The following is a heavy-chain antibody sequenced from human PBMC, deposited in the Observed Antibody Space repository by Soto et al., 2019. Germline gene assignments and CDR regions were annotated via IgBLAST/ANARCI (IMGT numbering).Heavy chain of an antibody. Sequence: GASVKVSCKASGGTFSSYAISWVRQAPGQGLEWMGGIIPIFGTANYAQKFQGRVTITADESTSTAYMELSSLRSEDTAVYYCARELQIAAAGTPQYYFDYWGQGTLVTVSS. D-gene: IGHD6-13*01. CDR1: GGTFSSYA. V-gene: IGHV1-69*13. J-gene: IGHJ4*02. CDR3: ARELQIAAAGTPQYYFDY. CDR2: IIPIFGTA.